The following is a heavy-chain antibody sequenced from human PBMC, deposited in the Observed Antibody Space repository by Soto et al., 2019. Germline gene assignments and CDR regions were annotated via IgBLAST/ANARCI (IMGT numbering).Heavy chain of an antibody. CDR1: GFTFSSYS. Sequence: EVQLVESGGGLVQPGGSLRLSCAASGFTFSSYSMNWVRQAPGKGLEWVSYISSSSSTTYYADSVKGRFTISRDNAKNSLYLQMNSLRDEDTAVYYCARDSYSSSWYQGGFDYWGQGTLVTVS. J-gene: IGHJ4*02. CDR3: ARDSYSSSWYQGGFDY. CDR2: ISSSSSTT. D-gene: IGHD6-13*01. V-gene: IGHV3-48*02.